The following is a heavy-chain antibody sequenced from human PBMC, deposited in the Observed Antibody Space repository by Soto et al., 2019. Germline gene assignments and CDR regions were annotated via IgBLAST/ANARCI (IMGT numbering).Heavy chain of an antibody. CDR3: ARGGFYCSGGTCYGDYFDY. CDR1: GDSVSSNSAA. J-gene: IGHJ4*02. Sequence: PSQTLSLTCAISGDSVSSNSAAWNWIRQSPSRGLEWLGRTYYRSKWYNDYAVSVKSRITINPDTPKNQFSLQLNSVTPEDTAVYYCARGGFYCSGGTCYGDYFDYWGQGTLVTVSS. D-gene: IGHD2-15*01. V-gene: IGHV6-1*01. CDR2: TYYRSKWYN.